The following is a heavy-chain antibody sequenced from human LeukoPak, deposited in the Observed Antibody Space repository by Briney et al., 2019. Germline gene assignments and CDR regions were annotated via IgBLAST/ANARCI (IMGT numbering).Heavy chain of an antibody. CDR3: AREGVGLQLDY. V-gene: IGHV3-21*01. Sequence: GGSLRLSCAASGFTFGSYSMNWVRQAPGKGLEWVSSISSSSSYIYYADSVKGRFTISRDNAKNSLYLQMNSLRAEDTAVYYCAREGVGLQLDYWGQGTLVTVSS. J-gene: IGHJ4*02. D-gene: IGHD4-11*01. CDR1: GFTFGSYS. CDR2: ISSSSSYI.